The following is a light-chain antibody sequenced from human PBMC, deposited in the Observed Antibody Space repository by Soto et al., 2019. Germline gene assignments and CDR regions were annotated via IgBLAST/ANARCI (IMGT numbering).Light chain of an antibody. CDR2: AAS. CDR3: QQSYSTPIT. J-gene: IGKJ5*01. Sequence: DIQMTQSPSSLSASVGDRVTITCRASQSVDRYLNWYQHKPGKAPQPLIYAASSLQSGVPSRFSGSGSGTDFTLTISSLQPEDFATYYCQQSYSTPITFGQGTRLEIK. V-gene: IGKV1-39*01. CDR1: QSVDRY.